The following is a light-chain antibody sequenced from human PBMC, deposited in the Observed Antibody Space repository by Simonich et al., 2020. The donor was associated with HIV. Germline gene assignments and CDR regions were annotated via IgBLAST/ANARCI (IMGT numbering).Light chain of an antibody. CDR2: LGS. V-gene: IGKV2-28*01. Sequence: DIVMTQSPLSLPVTPGEPASISCRSSQSLLHSNGYNYLDWFLQKPGQSPQLLIYLGSNRASGVPHRISGRGSGTDFTLKISRVEAEDVGVHYCMQALQTPMYTFGQGTKLEIK. CDR3: MQALQTPMYT. CDR1: QSLLHSNGYNY. J-gene: IGKJ2*01.